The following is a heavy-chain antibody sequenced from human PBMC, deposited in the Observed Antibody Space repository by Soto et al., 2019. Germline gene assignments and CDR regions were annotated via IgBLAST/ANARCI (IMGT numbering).Heavy chain of an antibody. V-gene: IGHV3-23*01. CDR1: GFTFGNYA. Sequence: EVQLLESGGGLVQPGGSLRLSCAASGFTFGNYAFSWVRQAPGKGLEWVSVISGGGDATYYPDPVKGRFTTSRDNSKNPVYLQVTSVRAEDTAVYYCAKESLGSITLRALYYFAYWGQGTLVTVSS. CDR3: AKESLGSITLRALYYFAY. D-gene: IGHD7-27*01. CDR2: ISGGGDAT. J-gene: IGHJ4*02.